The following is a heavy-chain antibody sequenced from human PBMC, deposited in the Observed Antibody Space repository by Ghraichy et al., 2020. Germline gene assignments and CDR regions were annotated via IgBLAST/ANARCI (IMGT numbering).Heavy chain of an antibody. Sequence: SQTLSLTCTVSGGSISSSSYYWGWIRQPPGKGLEWIGSIYYSGSTYYNPSLQSRVTISVDTSKNQFSLKLSSVTAADTAVYYCARHGDGYSYRKPFDYWGQGTLVTVSS. CDR2: IYYSGST. J-gene: IGHJ4*02. V-gene: IGHV4-39*01. D-gene: IGHD5-18*01. CDR3: ARHGDGYSYRKPFDY. CDR1: GGSISSSSYY.